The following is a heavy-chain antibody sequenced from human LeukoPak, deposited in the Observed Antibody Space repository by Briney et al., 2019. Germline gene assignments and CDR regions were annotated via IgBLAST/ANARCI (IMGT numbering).Heavy chain of an antibody. CDR2: ITHSGST. CDR1: GGSFSGYY. CDR3: ARVRYSISWYNWFDP. J-gene: IGHJ5*02. V-gene: IGHV4-34*01. Sequence: SETLSLTCAVYGGSFSGYYWRWIRQPPGKGLEWIGEITHSGSTNYNPSLKSRVTISVDTSKNQFSLQLSSVTAADTAVYYCARVRYSISWYNWFDPWGQGTLVTVSS. D-gene: IGHD6-13*01.